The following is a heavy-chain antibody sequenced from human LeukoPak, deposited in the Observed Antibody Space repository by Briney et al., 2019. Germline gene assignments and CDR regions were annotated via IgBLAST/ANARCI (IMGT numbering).Heavy chain of an antibody. Sequence: GRSLRLSCAASGFTFDDYAMHWVRQAPGKGLEWVSGISWNSGSIGYADSVKGRFTISRDNSKNTLYLQMNSLRAEDTAVYYCAKDPLPAGSYYYFDFRGQGTLVTVSS. CDR2: ISWNSGSI. CDR1: GFTFDDYA. V-gene: IGHV3-9*01. D-gene: IGHD1-26*01. CDR3: AKDPLPAGSYYYFDF. J-gene: IGHJ4*02.